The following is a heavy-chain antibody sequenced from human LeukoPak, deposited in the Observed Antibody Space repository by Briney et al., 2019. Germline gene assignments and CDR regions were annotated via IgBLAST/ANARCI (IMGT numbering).Heavy chain of an antibody. D-gene: IGHD6-13*01. Sequence: GGSLRLSCAASGFTFSSYGMHWVRQAPGKGLEWVAVIWYDRSNKYYADSVKGRFTISRDNSKNTLYLQMNSLRAEDTAVYYCAREGSSWYPEAAYYYYGMDVWGQGTTVTVSS. V-gene: IGHV3-33*01. CDR2: IWYDRSNK. J-gene: IGHJ6*02. CDR1: GFTFSSYG. CDR3: AREGSSWYPEAAYYYYGMDV.